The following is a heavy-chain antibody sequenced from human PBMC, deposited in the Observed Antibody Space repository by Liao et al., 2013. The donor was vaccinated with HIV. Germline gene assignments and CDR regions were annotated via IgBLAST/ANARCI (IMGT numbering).Heavy chain of an antibody. D-gene: IGHD1-14*01. CDR3: ARGLLAPEPTRSDAFDI. V-gene: IGHV4-34*01. J-gene: IGHJ3*02. CDR1: VGSFSNYY. CDR2: INHSGKT. Sequence: QGQLKQWGTGLLKPSETLSRTCAVYVGSFSNYYWSWIRQPPGKGLEWIGEINHSGKTNYNPSLKSRVTISVDASKNQFSLKMNSVTAADTAVYYCARGLLAPEPTRSDAFDIWDQGTLVTVSS.